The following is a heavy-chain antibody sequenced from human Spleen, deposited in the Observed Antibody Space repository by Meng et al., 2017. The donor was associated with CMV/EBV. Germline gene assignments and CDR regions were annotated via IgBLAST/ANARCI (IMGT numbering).Heavy chain of an antibody. V-gene: IGHV3-21*01. J-gene: IGHJ3*02. D-gene: IGHD3-3*01. CDR1: GFTFDDYA. CDR2: ISSSSSYI. CDR3: ARGGRFLEWEDAFDI. Sequence: GESLKISCVASGFTFDDYAMHWVRQAPGKGLEWVSSISSSSSYIYYADSVKGRFTISRDNAKNTLYLQMNSLRDEDTAVYYCARGGRFLEWEDAFDIWGQGTMVTVSS.